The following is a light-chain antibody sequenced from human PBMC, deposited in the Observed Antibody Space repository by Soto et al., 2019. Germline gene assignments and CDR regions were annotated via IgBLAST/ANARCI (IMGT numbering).Light chain of an antibody. CDR3: QQYTTPPERT. J-gene: IGKJ1*01. CDR2: GAT. V-gene: IGKV3-20*01. Sequence: EIVLTQSPGTVSLSPGERATLSCRASQSVSSTYSAWYQQKPGQAPRLLIYGATSRATGIPDRFIGSGSGTEFTLTISRLEPEDFAVYYCQQYTTPPERTFGQGTRVEIK. CDR1: QSVSSTY.